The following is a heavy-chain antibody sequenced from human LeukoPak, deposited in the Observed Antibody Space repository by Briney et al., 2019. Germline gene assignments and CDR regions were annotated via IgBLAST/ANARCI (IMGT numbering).Heavy chain of an antibody. CDR3: ARGSIAVAGLFDY. V-gene: IGHV3-66*01. D-gene: IGHD6-19*01. CDR1: GFTVSSNY. Sequence: QPGGSLRLSCAASGFTVSSNYMSWVRRAPGKGLEWVSVIYSGGNTYYADSVKGRFTISRDNSKNTLYLQMNSLRAEDTAVYYCARGSIAVAGLFDYWGQGTLVTVSS. CDR2: IYSGGNT. J-gene: IGHJ4*01.